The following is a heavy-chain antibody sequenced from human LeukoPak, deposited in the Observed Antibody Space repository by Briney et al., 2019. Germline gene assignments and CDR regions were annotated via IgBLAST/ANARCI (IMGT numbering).Heavy chain of an antibody. CDR2: INAGNGNT. CDR1: GYTFTSYA. V-gene: IGHV1-3*01. D-gene: IGHD6-13*01. CDR3: ARDLAAARPYYYYGMDV. Sequence: GASVKVSCKASGYTFTSYAMHWVRQAPGQRLEWMGWINAGNGNTKYSQKFQGRVTITRDTSASTAYMELSSLRSEDTAVYYCARDLAAARPYYYYGMDVWGQGTTVTVSS. J-gene: IGHJ6*02.